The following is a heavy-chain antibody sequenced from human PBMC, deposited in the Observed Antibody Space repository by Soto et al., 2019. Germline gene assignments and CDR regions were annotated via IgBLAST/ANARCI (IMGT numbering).Heavy chain of an antibody. CDR2: ISSSSSTI. J-gene: IGHJ4*02. V-gene: IGHV3-48*04. D-gene: IGHD3-10*01. CDR3: ASQLLWFGEEGH. CDR1: GFTFSSYS. Sequence: GGSLRLSCAASGFTFSSYSMNWVRQAPGKGLEWVSYISSSSSTIYYADSVKGRFTVSRDNAKNSLYLQMNSLRAEDTAVYYCASQLLWFGEEGHWGQGTLVTVSS.